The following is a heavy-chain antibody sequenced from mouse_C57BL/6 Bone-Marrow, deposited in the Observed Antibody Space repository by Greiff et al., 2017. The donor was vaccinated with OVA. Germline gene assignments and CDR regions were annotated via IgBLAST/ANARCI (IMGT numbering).Heavy chain of an antibody. V-gene: IGHV5-12*01. Sequence: DVHLVESGGGLVQPGGSLKLSCAASGFTFSDYYMYWVRQTPEKRLEWVAYISNGGGSTYYPDTVKGRFTISRDNAKNTLYLQMSRLKSEDTAMYYCARRHYDYDGYAMDYWGQGTSVTVSS. D-gene: IGHD2-4*01. CDR1: GFTFSDYY. CDR2: ISNGGGST. CDR3: ARRHYDYDGYAMDY. J-gene: IGHJ4*01.